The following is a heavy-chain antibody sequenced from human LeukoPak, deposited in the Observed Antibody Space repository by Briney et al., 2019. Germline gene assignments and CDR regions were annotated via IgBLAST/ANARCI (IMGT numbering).Heavy chain of an antibody. CDR3: ASLPGGYCSSTSCYYDYYGMDV. CDR2: ISAYNGNT. V-gene: IGHV1-18*01. Sequence: ASVKVSCKASGYTFTSYGISWVRQAPGQGLEWMGWISAYNGNTNYAQKLQGRVTMTIDTSTSTAYMELRSLRSDDTAVYYCASLPGGYCSSTSCYYDYYGMDVWGQGTTVTVSS. D-gene: IGHD2-2*01. J-gene: IGHJ6*02. CDR1: GYTFTSYG.